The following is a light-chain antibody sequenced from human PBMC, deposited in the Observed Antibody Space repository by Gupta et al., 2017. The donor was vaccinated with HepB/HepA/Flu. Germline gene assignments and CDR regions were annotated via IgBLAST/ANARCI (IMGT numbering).Light chain of an antibody. J-gene: IGKJ1*01. V-gene: IGKV3-11*01. CDR3: QQRSNWPPT. CDR2: DAS. CDR1: QSVSSY. Sequence: EIVLTQSPATLSLSPGERATLSCRASQSVSSYLAWYQQTPGQAPRLLIYDASNMATGIPARFSGSGSGTDFTLTISSLEPDDFAVYYCQQRSNWPPTVGQGTKVEIK.